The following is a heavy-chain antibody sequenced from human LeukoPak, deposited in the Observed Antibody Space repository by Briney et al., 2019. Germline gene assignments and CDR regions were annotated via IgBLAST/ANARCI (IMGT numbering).Heavy chain of an antibody. CDR1: GGTFSSYD. Sequence: SVKVSCKASGGTFSSYDISWVRQAPGQGLEWMGGIIPIFGTANYAQKFQGRVTITTDYSTSTAYMELSSLRSEDTAVYYCAIYSGYDRTFDYWGQGTLVTVSS. J-gene: IGHJ4*02. D-gene: IGHD5-12*01. CDR3: AIYSGYDRTFDY. V-gene: IGHV1-69*05. CDR2: IIPIFGTA.